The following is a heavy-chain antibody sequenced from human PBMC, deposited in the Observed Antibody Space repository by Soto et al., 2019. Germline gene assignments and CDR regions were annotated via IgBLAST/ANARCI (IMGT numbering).Heavy chain of an antibody. CDR3: ARDPSRDYGSGSGAFDI. D-gene: IGHD3-10*01. J-gene: IGHJ3*02. V-gene: IGHV4-31*03. Sequence: QVQLQESGPGLVKPSQTLSLTCTVSGGSISSGGYYWSWIRQHPGKGLEWIGYIYYSGSTYYNPSLKRRVTISVDTSKNQCSRKLSSVTAADTAVYYCARDPSRDYGSGSGAFDIWGQGTMVTVSS. CDR1: GGSISSGGYY. CDR2: IYYSGST.